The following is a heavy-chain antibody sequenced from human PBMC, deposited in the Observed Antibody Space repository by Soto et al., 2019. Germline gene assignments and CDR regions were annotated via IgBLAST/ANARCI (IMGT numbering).Heavy chain of an antibody. CDR1: GFTFSSYG. CDR2: IWYDGSNK. J-gene: IGHJ6*02. CDR3: ARAPLVEMATISHYYYGMDV. V-gene: IGHV3-33*01. Sequence: GGSLRLSCAASGFTFSSYGMHWVRQAPGKGLEWVAVIWYDGSNKYYADSVKGRFTISRDNSKNTLYLQMNSLRAEDTAVYYCARAPLVEMATISHYYYGMDVWGQGTTVTVSS. D-gene: IGHD5-12*01.